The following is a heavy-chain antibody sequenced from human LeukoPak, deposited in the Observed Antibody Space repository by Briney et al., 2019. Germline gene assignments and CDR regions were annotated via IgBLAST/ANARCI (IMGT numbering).Heavy chain of an antibody. Sequence: GGSLRLSCAASGFSFSSYAMHWVRQAPGKGLEWVAFIRYDGNEKYYADSVKGRFTISRDNSKNTLYLQMNSLRAEDTAVYYCASGTMTKTYFDYWGQGTLVTVSS. CDR3: ASGTMTKTYFDY. D-gene: IGHD3-22*01. J-gene: IGHJ4*02. CDR1: GFSFSSYA. CDR2: IRYDGNEK. V-gene: IGHV3-30*02.